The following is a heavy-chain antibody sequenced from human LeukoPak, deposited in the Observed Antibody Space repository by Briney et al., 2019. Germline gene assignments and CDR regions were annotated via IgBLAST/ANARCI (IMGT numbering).Heavy chain of an antibody. V-gene: IGHV4-30-4*08. CDR3: ARLFLGELYLDY. CDR2: IYYSGST. J-gene: IGHJ4*02. CDR1: GGSISSGDYY. Sequence: SETLSLTCTVSGGSISSGDYYWSWIRQPPGKGLEWIGYIYYSGSTYYNPSLKSRVTISVDTSKNQFSLKLSSVTAADTAAYYCARLFLGELYLDYRGQGTLVTVSS. D-gene: IGHD3-16*01.